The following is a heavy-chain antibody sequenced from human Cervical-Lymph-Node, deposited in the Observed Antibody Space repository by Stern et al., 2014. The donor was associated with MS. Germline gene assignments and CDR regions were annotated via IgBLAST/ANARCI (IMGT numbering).Heavy chain of an antibody. V-gene: IGHV4-61*02. CDR3: AREWIYEVSWFDS. CDR1: GGSISSGSHY. J-gene: IGHJ5*01. Sequence: QLQESGPGLVKPSQTLSLTCTVSGGSISSGSHYWSWIRQPAGQGLEWVGRIYSTGRVDYNPSFKGRVTMSVDTSKDQFSLELRSVTAADTAMYYCAREWIYEVSWFDSWGQGSLVIVSS. D-gene: IGHD5/OR15-5a*01. CDR2: IYSTGRV.